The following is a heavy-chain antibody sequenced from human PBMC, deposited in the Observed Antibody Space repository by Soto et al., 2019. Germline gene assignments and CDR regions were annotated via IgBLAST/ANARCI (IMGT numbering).Heavy chain of an antibody. V-gene: IGHV3-7*01. CDR2: INPDGSEK. J-gene: IGHJ4*02. CDR3: SRSLDS. Sequence: PGGSLRLSCAASGFTFSSFRMDWVRQAPGKGLEWVANINPDGSEKRYVDSVKGRFTISRDNAKNSLYLQMSSLTAEDSALYYCSRSLDSWGQGTRVTVSS. CDR1: GFTFSSFR.